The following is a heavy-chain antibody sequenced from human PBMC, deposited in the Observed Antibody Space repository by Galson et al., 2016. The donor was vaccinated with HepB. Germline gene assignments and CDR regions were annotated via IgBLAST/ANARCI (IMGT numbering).Heavy chain of an antibody. CDR3: ASDVVEYFQH. V-gene: IGHV1-69*13. CDR2: IIPIFGTA. Sequence: SVKVSCKASGGTFSSDALSWVRQAPGQGLEWLGGIIPIFGTANYAQKFQDRVTITADESTTTVYMELSSLRSEDTAIYYCASDVVEYFQHWGQGTLVIVSS. J-gene: IGHJ1*01. CDR1: GGTFSSDA.